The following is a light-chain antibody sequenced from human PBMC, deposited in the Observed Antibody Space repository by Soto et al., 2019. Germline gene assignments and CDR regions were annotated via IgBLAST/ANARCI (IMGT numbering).Light chain of an antibody. CDR2: GAS. CDR3: QQYNNWPIT. J-gene: IGKJ5*01. Sequence: EIVLTQSPGTLSSSPGERATLSCRASQSVSSNLAWYQQKPGQAPRLLIYGASTRATGIPARFSGSGSGTEFTLTISSLQSEDFAVYYCQQYNNWPITFGQGTRLEIK. CDR1: QSVSSN. V-gene: IGKV3-15*01.